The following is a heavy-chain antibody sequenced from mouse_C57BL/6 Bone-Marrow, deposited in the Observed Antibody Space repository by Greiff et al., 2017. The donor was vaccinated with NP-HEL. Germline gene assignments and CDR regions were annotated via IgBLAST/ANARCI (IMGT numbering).Heavy chain of an antibody. CDR1: GYAFSSSW. CDR2: IYPGDGDT. J-gene: IGHJ4*01. V-gene: IGHV1-82*01. Sequence: QVQLQQSGPELVKPGASVKISFKASGYAFSSSWMNWVKQRPGKGLEWIGRIYPGDGDTNYNGKFKGKATLTADKSSSTAYMQLSSLTSEDSAVYFCARSRLLLGAMDYWGQGTSVTVSS. D-gene: IGHD2-3*01. CDR3: ARSRLLLGAMDY.